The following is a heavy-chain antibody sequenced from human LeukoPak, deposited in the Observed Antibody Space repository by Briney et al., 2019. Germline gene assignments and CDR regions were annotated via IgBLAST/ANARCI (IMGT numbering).Heavy chain of an antibody. J-gene: IGHJ4*02. D-gene: IGHD4-17*01. CDR2: IYTSGST. V-gene: IGHV4-61*02. CDR3: ARRATTVTTRGDFDY. CDR1: GGSISSGDYY. Sequence: SETLSLTCTVSGGSISSGDYYWSWIRQPAGKGLEWIGRIYTSGSTNYNPSLKSRVTISVDTSKNQFSLKLSSVTAADTAVYYCARRATTVTTRGDFDYWGQGTLVTVSS.